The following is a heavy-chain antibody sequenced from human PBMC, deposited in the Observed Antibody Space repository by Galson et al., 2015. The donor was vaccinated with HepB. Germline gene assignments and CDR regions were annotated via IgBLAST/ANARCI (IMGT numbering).Heavy chain of an antibody. Sequence: SVKVSCKVSGYTLSELSIHWVRQVPGKGLEWMGGFDPEEGETIYAQKFQGRVTMTEDTSTDTAYMELSSLGSEDTAVYYCATAAVECNNNICAGAFKIWGQGTLVTVSS. CDR3: ATAAVECNNNICAGAFKI. CDR2: FDPEEGET. CDR1: GYTLSELS. D-gene: IGHD1-14*01. V-gene: IGHV1-24*01. J-gene: IGHJ3*02.